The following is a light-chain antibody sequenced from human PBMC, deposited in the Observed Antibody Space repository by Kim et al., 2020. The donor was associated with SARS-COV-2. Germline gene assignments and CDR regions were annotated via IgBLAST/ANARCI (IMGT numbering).Light chain of an antibody. CDR1: QSVSSSY. J-gene: IGKJ1*01. CDR3: QQYGSSPKT. Sequence: LSPGERATLSCSASQSVSSSYLAWYQQKPGQAPRLLIYGASSRATGIPDRFSGSGSGTDFTLTISRLEPEDFAVYYCQQYGSSPKTFGQGTKVDIK. V-gene: IGKV3-20*01. CDR2: GAS.